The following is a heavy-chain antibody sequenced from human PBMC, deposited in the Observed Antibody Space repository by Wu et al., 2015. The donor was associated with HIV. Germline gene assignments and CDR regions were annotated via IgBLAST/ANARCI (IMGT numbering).Heavy chain of an antibody. CDR2: MNPDSGNI. J-gene: IGHJ4*02. D-gene: IGHD6-13*01. CDR3: AREHSSSFYYFDY. CDR1: GYTFTNYD. Sequence: QVQLVQSGAEVRKPGASVKVSCKASGYTFTNYDINWVRQATGQGLEWMGWMNPDSGNIGYAQKFQGRVIITRNTSISTAYMELSSLRSDDTAVYYCAREHSSSFYYFDYWGQGTLVTVSS. V-gene: IGHV1-8*03.